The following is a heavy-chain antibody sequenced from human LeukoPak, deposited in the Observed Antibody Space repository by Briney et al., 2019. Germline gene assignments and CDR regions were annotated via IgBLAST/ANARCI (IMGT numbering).Heavy chain of an antibody. CDR2: IYYSGST. CDR3: AKDPGGSVAGSFDY. V-gene: IGHV4-39*02. Sequence: SETLSLTCTVSGGSISSSSYYWGWIRRPPGKGLEWIGSIYYSGSTYYNPSLKSRVTISVDTSKNQFSLKLSSVTAADTAVYYCAKDPGGSVAGSFDYWGQGTLVTVSS. D-gene: IGHD6-19*01. CDR1: GGSISSSSYY. J-gene: IGHJ4*02.